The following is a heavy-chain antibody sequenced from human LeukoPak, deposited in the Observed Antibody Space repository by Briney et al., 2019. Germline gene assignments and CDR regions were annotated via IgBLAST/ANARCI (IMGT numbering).Heavy chain of an antibody. CDR2: IYPGDSDT. D-gene: IGHD1-14*01. J-gene: IGHJ4*02. V-gene: IGHV5-51*01. Sequence: GESLEISCKGSGYRFTSYWIAWVRQRPGKGLEWMGIIYPGDSDTRYSPSFRGQVTISADKSISTAYLQWSSLKASDTAMYYCARGPHSTSGLDYWGQGTLVTVSS. CDR3: ARGPHSTSGLDY. CDR1: GYRFTSYW.